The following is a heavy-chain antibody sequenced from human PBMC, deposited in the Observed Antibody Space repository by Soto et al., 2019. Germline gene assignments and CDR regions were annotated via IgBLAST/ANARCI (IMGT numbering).Heavy chain of an antibody. CDR1: GFTFDTYG. Sequence: QVHLVESGGGVVQPGKSLRLSCVASGFTFDTYGIHWVRQAPGKGLQWVALISYEGSNTYYADSVRGRFTISRDNSKNALYLQMNTLRPEDTAVYYCARVLRGVVNWFDPWGQGTLVTVSS. D-gene: IGHD3-10*01. CDR3: ARVLRGVVNWFDP. CDR2: ISYEGSNT. J-gene: IGHJ5*02. V-gene: IGHV3-30-3*01.